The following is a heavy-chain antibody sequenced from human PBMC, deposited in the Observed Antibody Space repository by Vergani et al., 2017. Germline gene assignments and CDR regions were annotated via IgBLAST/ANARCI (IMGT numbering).Heavy chain of an antibody. D-gene: IGHD3-3*01. Sequence: VQVLESGGDVVQPGGSLRLSCAATGFTSSNFAMAWVRQAPGKGLEWVAVISNDGGNKYYADSVKGRFTIYKDNTVDMLSLQMNSLRPDDTAVYYCVRGGRGDHGDFWSRLGPWGQGTRVIVSS. J-gene: IGHJ5*02. CDR2: ISNDGGNK. CDR3: VRGGRGDHGDFWSRLGP. V-gene: IGHV3-30*03. CDR1: GFTSSNFA.